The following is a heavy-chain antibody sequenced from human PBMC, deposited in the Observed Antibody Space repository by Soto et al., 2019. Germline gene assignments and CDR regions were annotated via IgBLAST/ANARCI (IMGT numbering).Heavy chain of an antibody. V-gene: IGHV1-3*01. CDR3: ATKDLLTVTTADFYAFDI. Sequence: ASVKVSCKASGYTFTSYAMHWVRQAPGQRLEWMGWINAGNGNTKYSQKFRGRVTITRDTSASTAYMELSSLRSEDTAVYYCATKDLLTVTTADFYAFDIWGQGTMVTVSS. CDR1: GYTFTSYA. J-gene: IGHJ3*02. CDR2: INAGNGNT. D-gene: IGHD4-17*01.